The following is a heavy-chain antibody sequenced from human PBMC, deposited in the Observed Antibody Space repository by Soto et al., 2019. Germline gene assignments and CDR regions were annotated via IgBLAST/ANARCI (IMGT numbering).Heavy chain of an antibody. CDR1: GGSVSSGSYH. CDR2: IYYSGTT. V-gene: IGHV4-61*01. CDR3: AREDSGYDNYYYYGLDV. D-gene: IGHD5-12*01. Sequence: SETLSLTCTVSGGSVSSGSYHWSWIRQSPGKGLEWIGYIYYSGTTKYNPSLTSRVTISVDTSKNQFYLILSSVTAADTAVYYCAREDSGYDNYYYYGLDVWGQGTTVTVSS. J-gene: IGHJ6*02.